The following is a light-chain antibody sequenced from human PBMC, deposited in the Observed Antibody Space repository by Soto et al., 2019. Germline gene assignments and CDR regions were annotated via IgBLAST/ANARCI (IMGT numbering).Light chain of an antibody. CDR2: DVN. CDR1: VGYYNY. Sequence: VGYYNYVSWYQQHPGKAPKLIIYDVNTRPSGVPDRFSASQSGNTASLSISGLRSEDEADDYCCSHAGSRDLFGGGTVLTVL. J-gene: IGLJ2*01. CDR3: CSHAGSRDL. V-gene: IGLV2-11*01.